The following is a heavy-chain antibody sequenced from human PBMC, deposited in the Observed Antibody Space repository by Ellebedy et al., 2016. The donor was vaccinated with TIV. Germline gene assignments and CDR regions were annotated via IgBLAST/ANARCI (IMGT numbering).Heavy chain of an antibody. D-gene: IGHD1-7*01. CDR1: GFTVSSNY. CDR3: ARDRTTWDGGVYYYYYGMDV. CDR2: IYSGGST. V-gene: IGHV3-66*01. Sequence: GESLKISCAASGFTVSSNYMSWVRQAPGKGLEWVSVIYSGGSTYYADSVKGRFTISRDNSKNTLYLQMNSLRAEDTAVYYCARDRTTWDGGVYYYYYGMDVWGQGTTVTVSS. J-gene: IGHJ6*02.